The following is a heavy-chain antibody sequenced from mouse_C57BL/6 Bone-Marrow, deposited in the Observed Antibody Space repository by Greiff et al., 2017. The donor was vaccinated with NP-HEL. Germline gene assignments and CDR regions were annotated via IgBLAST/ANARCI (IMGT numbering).Heavy chain of an antibody. CDR1: GFTFSSYA. D-gene: IGHD2-5*01. CDR2: ISSGGDYI. CDR3: TRAYYSNWFAY. Sequence: EVQVVESGEGLVKPGGSLKLSCAASGFTFSSYAMSWVRQTPEKRLEWVAYISSGGDYIYYADTVKGRFTISRDNARNTLYLQMSSLKSEDTAMYYCTRAYYSNWFAYWGQGTLVTVSA. V-gene: IGHV5-9-1*02. J-gene: IGHJ3*01.